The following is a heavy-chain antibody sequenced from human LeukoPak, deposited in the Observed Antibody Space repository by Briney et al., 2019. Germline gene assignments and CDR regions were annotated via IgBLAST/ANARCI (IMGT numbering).Heavy chain of an antibody. Sequence: SQTLSLTCTVSGGSISSGGYYWSWIRQHPGKGLEWIGYIYYSGSTYYNPSLKSRVTISVDTSKNQFSLKLSSVTAADTAVYYCARDVGVVRGVISSAFDIWGQGTMVTVSS. CDR2: IYYSGST. V-gene: IGHV4-31*03. J-gene: IGHJ3*02. D-gene: IGHD3-10*01. CDR1: GGSISSGGYY. CDR3: ARDVGVVRGVISSAFDI.